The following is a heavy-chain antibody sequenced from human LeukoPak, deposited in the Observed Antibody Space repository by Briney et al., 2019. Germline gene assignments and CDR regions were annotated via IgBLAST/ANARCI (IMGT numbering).Heavy chain of an antibody. D-gene: IGHD6-13*01. Sequence: GGSLRLSCAASGFTFSSYAMSWVRQAPGKGLEWVSAISGSGGSTYYADSVKGRFTISRDNSKNTLYPQMNSLRAEDTAVYYCAKYRSSWLSYFDYWGQGTLVTVSS. J-gene: IGHJ4*02. V-gene: IGHV3-23*01. CDR1: GFTFSSYA. CDR2: ISGSGGST. CDR3: AKYRSSWLSYFDY.